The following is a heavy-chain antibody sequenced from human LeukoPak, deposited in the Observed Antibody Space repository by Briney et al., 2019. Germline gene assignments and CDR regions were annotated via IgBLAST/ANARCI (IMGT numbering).Heavy chain of an antibody. CDR1: GGTFSSYA. D-gene: IGHD5-12*01. CDR3: ARDAYSGYDFDY. J-gene: IGHJ4*02. CDR2: IIPIFGTA. Sequence: EASVRVSCKASGGTFSSYAISWVRQAPGQGLEWMGGIIPIFGTANYAQKFQGRVTITADESTSTAYMELSSLRSEDTAVYYCARDAYSGYDFDYWGQGTLVTVSS. V-gene: IGHV1-69*01.